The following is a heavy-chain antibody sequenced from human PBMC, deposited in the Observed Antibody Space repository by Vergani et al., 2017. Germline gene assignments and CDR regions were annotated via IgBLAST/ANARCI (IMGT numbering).Heavy chain of an antibody. CDR3: GRHPTVEWLVKLGWIDP. CDR2: IYYSGST. D-gene: IGHD6-19*01. CDR1: GASIRSSNYY. Sequence: QLQLQESGPGLVKPSATLSLTCSVSGASIRSSNYYWGWIRHPPGKGLEWIASIYYSGSTYYNPSLKSRVTISVDTSKNQFSLKLSSVTAADTAVYFCGRHPTVEWLVKLGWIDPWGQGILVTVSS. J-gene: IGHJ5*02. V-gene: IGHV4-39*01.